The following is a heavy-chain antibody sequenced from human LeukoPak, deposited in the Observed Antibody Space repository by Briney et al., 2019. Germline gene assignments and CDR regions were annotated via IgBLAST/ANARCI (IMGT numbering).Heavy chain of an antibody. V-gene: IGHV4-61*02. CDR3: ARSGGWLRYYYYGMDV. Sequence: SQTLSLTCTVSGGSISSGSYYWSWIRQPAGKGLEWIGRIYTSGSTNYNPSLKSRVTISVDTSKNQYSLKLSSVTAADTAVYNCARSGGWLRYYYYGMDVWGQGTTVTVSS. J-gene: IGHJ6*02. CDR1: GGSISSGSYY. D-gene: IGHD5-12*01. CDR2: IYTSGST.